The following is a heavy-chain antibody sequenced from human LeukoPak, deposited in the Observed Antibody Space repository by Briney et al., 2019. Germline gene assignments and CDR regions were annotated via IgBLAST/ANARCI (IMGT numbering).Heavy chain of an antibody. CDR1: GGSISSYY. Sequence: SETLSLTCTVSGGSISSYYWSWIRQPPGKGLEWIGYIYYSGSTNYNPSLKSRVTISVDTSKNQFSLNLSSVTAADTAVYYYARQRGVTRAFDIWGQGTVVTVSS. D-gene: IGHD3-10*01. V-gene: IGHV4-59*08. CDR2: IYYSGST. CDR3: ARQRGVTRAFDI. J-gene: IGHJ3*02.